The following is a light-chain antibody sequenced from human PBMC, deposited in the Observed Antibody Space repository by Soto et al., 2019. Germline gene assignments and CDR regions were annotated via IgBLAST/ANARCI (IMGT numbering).Light chain of an antibody. J-gene: IGKJ1*01. CDR1: QSVSSD. Sequence: EIVMTQSPATLSVSPGERATLSCGASQSVSSDLAWYHQKPGQAPRLLIYSASTRATGIPARFSGSGSGTEFTLTINSLQSEDFAVYYCHQYNNWPRTFGQGTKVEIK. CDR3: HQYNNWPRT. CDR2: SAS. V-gene: IGKV3-15*01.